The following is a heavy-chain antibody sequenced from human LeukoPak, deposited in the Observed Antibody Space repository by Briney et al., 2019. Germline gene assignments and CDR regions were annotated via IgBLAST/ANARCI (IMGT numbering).Heavy chain of an antibody. CDR2: INSDGSNT. CDR1: GFTFNDYY. CDR3: VRGIQSWFNGMDV. V-gene: IGHV3-74*01. Sequence: PGGSLRLSCAASGFTFNDYYMTWIRQAPGKGLVWVSRINSDGSNTRYADSMKGRFTVSRDNAKNTLFLQMNSLRTEDTAVYYCVRGIQSWFNGMDVWGQGTTVTVSS. J-gene: IGHJ6*02. D-gene: IGHD3-10*01.